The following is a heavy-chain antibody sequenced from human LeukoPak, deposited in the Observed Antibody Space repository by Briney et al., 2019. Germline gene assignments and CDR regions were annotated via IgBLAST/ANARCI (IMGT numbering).Heavy chain of an antibody. Sequence: GGSLRLSCAASGFTFSSYWMSWVRQAPGKGLEWVSVIYSGGSTYYADSVKGRFTISRDNSKNTLYLQMNSLRAEDTAVYYCARGYCSGGSCYSAWFDPWGQGTLVTVSS. D-gene: IGHD2-15*01. J-gene: IGHJ5*02. CDR3: ARGYCSGGSCYSAWFDP. CDR1: GFTFSSYW. V-gene: IGHV3-53*01. CDR2: IYSGGST.